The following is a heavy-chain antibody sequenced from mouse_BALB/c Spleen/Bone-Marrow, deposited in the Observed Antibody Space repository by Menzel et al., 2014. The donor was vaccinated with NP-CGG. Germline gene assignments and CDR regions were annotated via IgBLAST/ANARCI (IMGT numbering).Heavy chain of an antibody. Sequence: QVQLQQPGAELVKPGASVKLSCKASGYTFTSHWMXWVKQRPGQGXEWIGEINPSNGRSNYNEKFKSKATLTVDKSSSTAYTQLSSLTSEDSAVYYCARRGNYGAMDYWGQGTSVTVSS. CDR1: GYTFTSHW. V-gene: IGHV1S81*02. D-gene: IGHD2-1*01. CDR2: INPSNGRS. J-gene: IGHJ4*01. CDR3: ARRGNYGAMDY.